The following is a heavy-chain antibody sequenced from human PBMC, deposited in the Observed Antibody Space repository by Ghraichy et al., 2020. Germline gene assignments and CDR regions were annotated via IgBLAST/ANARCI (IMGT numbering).Heavy chain of an antibody. J-gene: IGHJ3*02. CDR1: GSTVSSRY. Sequence: GGSLRLSCAASGSTVSSRYMTWVRQAPGKGLQWVSALYSDGSAYYADSVKGRFTISRDNSKDTLYLQMNTLRAEDTAVYYCARGSNYGFFAFDIWGQGTLVIVSS. CDR3: ARGSNYGFFAFDI. V-gene: IGHV3-66*01. D-gene: IGHD3-10*01. CDR2: LYSDGSA.